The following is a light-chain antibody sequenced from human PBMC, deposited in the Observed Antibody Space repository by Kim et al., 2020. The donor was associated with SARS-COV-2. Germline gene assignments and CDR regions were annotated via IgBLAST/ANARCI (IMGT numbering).Light chain of an antibody. CDR3: GTWDSSLSAGGV. CDR2: DND. Sequence: KVTISCSGSRSNIGVNSVSWYQHLPGVAPKLLIYDNDKRPSGIPDRFSGSKSGTSATLDITGLQTGDEADYYCGTWDSSLSAGGVFGGGTKVTVL. V-gene: IGLV1-51*01. J-gene: IGLJ3*02. CDR1: RSNIGVNS.